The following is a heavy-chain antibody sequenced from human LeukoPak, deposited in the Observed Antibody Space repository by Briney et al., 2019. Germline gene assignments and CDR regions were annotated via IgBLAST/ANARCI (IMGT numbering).Heavy chain of an antibody. CDR1: GYTFTSYY. Sequence: ASVKVSCKASGYTFTSYYMHWVRQAPGQGLEWMGIINPSGGSTSYAQKFQGRVAMTRNTSISTAYMELSSLTSEDTAVYYCAREGASIDWFDPWGQGTLVTVSS. CDR3: AREGASIDWFDP. V-gene: IGHV1-46*01. J-gene: IGHJ5*02. D-gene: IGHD3-16*01. CDR2: INPSGGST.